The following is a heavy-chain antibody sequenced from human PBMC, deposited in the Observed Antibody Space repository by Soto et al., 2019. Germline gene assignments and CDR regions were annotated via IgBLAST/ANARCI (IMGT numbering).Heavy chain of an antibody. CDR1: GFSLSTSGMC. Sequence: ESGPTLVNPTQTLTLTCTFSGFSLSTSGMCVSWIRQPPGKALEWLARIDWDDDKYYSTSLKTRLTISKDTSKNQVVLTMTNMDPVDTATYYCARVYYYDSSGPGAFDIWGQGTMVTVSS. CDR2: IDWDDDK. CDR3: ARVYYYDSSGPGAFDI. V-gene: IGHV2-70*11. D-gene: IGHD3-22*01. J-gene: IGHJ3*02.